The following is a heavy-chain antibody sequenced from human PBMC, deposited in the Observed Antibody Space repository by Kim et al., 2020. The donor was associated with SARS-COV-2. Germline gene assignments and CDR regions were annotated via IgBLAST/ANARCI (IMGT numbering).Heavy chain of an antibody. Sequence: GGSLRLSCAASGFIFNNYALAWVRQAPGKGLEWVSAITSDGVYTHYADSVKGRFTISRDDSDDNLYLQMNSLGAEDTAIYYCAKRSGSSWGHFDYWGQGT. CDR1: GFIFNNYA. CDR2: ITSDGVYT. CDR3: AKRSGSSWGHFDY. J-gene: IGHJ4*02. D-gene: IGHD6-13*01. V-gene: IGHV3-23*01.